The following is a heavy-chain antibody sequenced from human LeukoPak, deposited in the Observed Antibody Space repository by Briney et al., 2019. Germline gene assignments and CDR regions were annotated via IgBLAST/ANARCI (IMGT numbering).Heavy chain of an antibody. Sequence: SETLSLTCTVSGGSISSSSYYWGWIRQPPGKGLEWIGSIYYSGSTYYNPSLKSRVTISVDTSKNQFSLKLSSVTAADTAVYYCARQPRAGSGWYEPFDYWGQGTLVTVSS. CDR3: ARQPRAGSGWYEPFDY. V-gene: IGHV4-39*01. D-gene: IGHD6-19*01. J-gene: IGHJ4*02. CDR1: GGSISSSSYY. CDR2: IYYSGST.